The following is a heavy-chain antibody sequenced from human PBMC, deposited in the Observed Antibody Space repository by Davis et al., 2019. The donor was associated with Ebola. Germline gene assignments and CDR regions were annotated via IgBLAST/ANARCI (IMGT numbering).Heavy chain of an antibody. CDR3: ARDRAYDILTGSGYYGMDV. J-gene: IGHJ6*02. CDR2: ISSSSSYI. D-gene: IGHD3-9*01. V-gene: IGHV3-21*01. CDR1: GFTFSSYS. Sequence: PGGSLRLSCAASGFTFSSYSMNWVRQAPGKGLEWVSSISSSSSYIYYADSVKGRFTISRDNAKNSLYLQMNSLRAEDTAVYYCARDRAYDILTGSGYYGMDVWGQGTTVTVSS.